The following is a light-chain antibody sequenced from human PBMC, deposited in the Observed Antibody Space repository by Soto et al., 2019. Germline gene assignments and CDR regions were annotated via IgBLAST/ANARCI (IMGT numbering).Light chain of an antibody. CDR1: HGISGY. Sequence: DIQLTQSPSFLSASVGDRDTITCRASHGISGYLAWYQQKPLKAPKLLIYSASTLQSGVPSRCSGSGSGTEFTLTISSLQPDDFATYYCQQYNSYPWTFGQGNKVHI. J-gene: IGKJ1*01. CDR3: QQYNSYPWT. CDR2: SAS. V-gene: IGKV1-9*01.